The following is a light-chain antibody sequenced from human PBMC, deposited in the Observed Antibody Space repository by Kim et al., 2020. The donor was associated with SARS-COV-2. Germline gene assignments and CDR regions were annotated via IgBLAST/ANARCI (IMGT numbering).Light chain of an antibody. Sequence: VSPGQTTSITCSGDKLGNKYASWYQQRSGQTPILVIYQDNKRPSGIPERFSGSNSGNTATLTISGTQPMDEADYYCQTWDSTIVIFGGGTQLTVL. J-gene: IGLJ2*01. CDR3: QTWDSTIVI. CDR2: QDN. V-gene: IGLV3-1*01. CDR1: KLGNKY.